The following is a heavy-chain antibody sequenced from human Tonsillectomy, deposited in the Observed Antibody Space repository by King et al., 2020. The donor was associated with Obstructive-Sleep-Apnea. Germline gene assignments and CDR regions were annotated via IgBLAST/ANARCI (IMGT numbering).Heavy chain of an antibody. CDR1: GYSFTSYW. J-gene: IGHJ4*02. Sequence: VQLVESGAEVRKPGESLKISCKGSGYSFTSYWIGWVRQIPGKGLEWMGVIHPYDSDTRYNPSFEGQVTFSVDKSINTAYLQWTSLKASDTAIYYCARRDDILTSYYFDYWGQGTLVTVSS. CDR3: ARRDDILTSYYFDY. D-gene: IGHD3-9*01. CDR2: IHPYDSDT. V-gene: IGHV5-51*01.